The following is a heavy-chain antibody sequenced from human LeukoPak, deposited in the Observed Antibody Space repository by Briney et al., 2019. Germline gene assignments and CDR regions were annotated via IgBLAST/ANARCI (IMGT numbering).Heavy chain of an antibody. CDR1: GFTIGSNY. CDR2: IYSGGST. V-gene: IGHV3-66*02. Sequence: PGGSLRLSCAASGFTIGSNYMSWVRQAPGKGLEWVSVIYSGGSTYYADSVKGRFTISRDNSKNTLYLQMNSLRAEDTAVYYCARDPPFWSGYYSLSGYWGQGTLVTVSS. J-gene: IGHJ4*02. D-gene: IGHD3-3*01. CDR3: ARDPPFWSGYYSLSGY.